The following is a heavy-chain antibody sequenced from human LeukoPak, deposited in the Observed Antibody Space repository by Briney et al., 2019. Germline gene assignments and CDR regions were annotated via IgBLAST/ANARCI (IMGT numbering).Heavy chain of an antibody. CDR1: GYSFTSYW. D-gene: IGHD2-2*01. CDR2: IYPGDSDT. Sequence: GESLKISCKGSGYSFTSYWIGWVRQMPGKGLEWMGIIYPGDSDTRYSPSFQGQVTISADKSISTAYLQWSSLKASDTAMYYCARLPRLHCSSTSCYGFDPWGQGTLVTVSS. J-gene: IGHJ5*02. CDR3: ARLPRLHCSSTSCYGFDP. V-gene: IGHV5-51*01.